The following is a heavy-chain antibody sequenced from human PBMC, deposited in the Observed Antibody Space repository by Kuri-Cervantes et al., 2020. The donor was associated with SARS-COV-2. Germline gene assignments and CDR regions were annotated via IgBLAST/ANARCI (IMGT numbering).Heavy chain of an antibody. Sequence: LRLSCAVSGVSVSHGTYSWSWIRQPPGKGLEWIGSIYYSGSTYYNPSLKSRVTISVDTSKNQFSLKLSSVTAAATAVYYCARPSAGPAAINYWGQGTLVTVSS. CDR1: GVSVSHGTYS. CDR3: ARPSAGPAAINY. CDR2: IYYSGST. D-gene: IGHD2-2*01. V-gene: IGHV4-30-2*03. J-gene: IGHJ4*02.